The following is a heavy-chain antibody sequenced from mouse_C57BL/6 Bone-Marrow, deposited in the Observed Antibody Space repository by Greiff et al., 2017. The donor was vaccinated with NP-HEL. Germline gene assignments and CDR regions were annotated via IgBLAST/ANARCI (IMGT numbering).Heavy chain of an antibody. J-gene: IGHJ3*01. CDR3: AMYDYDVTWFAY. CDR2: IDPSDSYT. V-gene: IGHV1-50*01. D-gene: IGHD2-4*01. CDR1: GYTFTSYW. Sequence: VQLQQPGAELVKPGASVKLSCKASGYTFTSYWMQWVKQRPGQGLEWIGEIDPSDSYTNYNQKFKGKATLTVDTSSSTAYMQLSSLTSEDSAVYYCAMYDYDVTWFAYWGQGTLVTVSA.